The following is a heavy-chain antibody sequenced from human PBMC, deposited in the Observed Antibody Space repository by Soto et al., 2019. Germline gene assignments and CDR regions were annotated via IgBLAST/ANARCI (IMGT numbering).Heavy chain of an antibody. CDR3: ARQYGDYVRGAFDI. D-gene: IGHD4-17*01. J-gene: IGHJ3*02. CDR2: MYYSGST. CDR1: GGSISSYY. V-gene: IGHV4-59*01. Sequence: QVQLQESGPGLVKPSETLSLTCTVSGGSISSYYWSWIRQPPGKGLEWIGYMYYSGSTNYNPSLKSRVNISVDTSKHQFSLKLSSVTAADTVVYYCARQYGDYVRGAFDIWGQGTMVTVSS.